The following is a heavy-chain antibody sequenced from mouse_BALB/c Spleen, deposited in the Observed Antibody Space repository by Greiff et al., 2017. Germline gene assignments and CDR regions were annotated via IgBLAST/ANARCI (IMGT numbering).Heavy chain of an antibody. V-gene: IGHV6-6*02. CDR3: TTARGPFAY. Sequence: VQLKESGGGLVQPGGSMKLSCVASGFTFSNYWMNWVRQSPEKGLEWVAEIRLKSNNYATHYAESVKGRFTISRDDSKSSVYLQMNNLRAEDTGIYYCTTARGPFAYWGQGTLVTVSA. CDR1: GFTFSNYW. D-gene: IGHD3-2*01. J-gene: IGHJ3*01. CDR2: IRLKSNNYAT.